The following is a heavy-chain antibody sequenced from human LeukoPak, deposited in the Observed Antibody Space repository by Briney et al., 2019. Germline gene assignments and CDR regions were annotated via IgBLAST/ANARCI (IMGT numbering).Heavy chain of an antibody. Sequence: SETLSLTCTVSGGSISTHYWSWIRQPPGKGLEWIGHIYYSGSTNHNPSLKSRVTISVDTSMNQFSLRLSSVTAADTAVYYCARHSGCISASCYAQGYNLFDPWGQGTLVTVSS. CDR1: GGSISTHY. V-gene: IGHV4-59*08. D-gene: IGHD2-2*01. J-gene: IGHJ5*02. CDR2: IYYSGST. CDR3: ARHSGCISASCYAQGYNLFDP.